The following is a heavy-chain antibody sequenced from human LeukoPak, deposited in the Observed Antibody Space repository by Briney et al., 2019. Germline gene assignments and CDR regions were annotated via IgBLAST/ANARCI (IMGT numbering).Heavy chain of an antibody. CDR2: ISAYNGNT. D-gene: IGHD3-3*01. CDR1: GYTFTSYG. Sequence: GASVKVSCKASGYTFTSYGISWVRQAPGQGLEWMGWISAYNGNTNYAQKLQGRVTMTTDTSTSTAYMELRSLRSDDTAVYYCARDGSDFWSGYSHNPYYYYYYGMDVWGQGTTVTVSS. V-gene: IGHV1-18*01. CDR3: ARDGSDFWSGYSHNPYYYYYYGMDV. J-gene: IGHJ6*02.